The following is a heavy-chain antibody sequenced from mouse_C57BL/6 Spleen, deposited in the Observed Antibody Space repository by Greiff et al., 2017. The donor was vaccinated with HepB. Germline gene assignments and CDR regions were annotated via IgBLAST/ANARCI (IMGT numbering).Heavy chain of an antibody. CDR2: IHPNSGST. Sequence: QVQLKQPGAELVKPGASVKLSCKASGYTFTSYWMHWVKQRPGQGLEWIGMIHPNSGSTNYNEKFKSKATLTVDKSSSTAYMQLSSLTSEDSAVYYCAGNWDGAMDYWGQGTSVTVSS. V-gene: IGHV1-64*01. D-gene: IGHD4-1*01. J-gene: IGHJ4*01. CDR1: GYTFTSYW. CDR3: AGNWDGAMDY.